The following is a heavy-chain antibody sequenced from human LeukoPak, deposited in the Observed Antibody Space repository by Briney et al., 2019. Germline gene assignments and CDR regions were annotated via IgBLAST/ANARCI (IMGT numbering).Heavy chain of an antibody. J-gene: IGHJ4*02. CDR1: GGTFSSYA. V-gene: IGHV1-69*13. CDR3: ATAYCGGYCLYYFDY. CDR2: IIPIFGTT. Sequence: SVEVSCKASGGTFSSYAISWVRQAPGQGLEWMGGIIPIFGTTNYAQKFQGRVTITADESTSTAYMELNSLTSEDTAVYYCATAYCGGYCLYYFDYWGQGTLVTVSS. D-gene: IGHD2-21*01.